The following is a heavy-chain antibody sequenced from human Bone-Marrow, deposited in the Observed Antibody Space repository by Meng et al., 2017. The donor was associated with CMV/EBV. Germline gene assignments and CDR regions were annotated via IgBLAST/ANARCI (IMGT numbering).Heavy chain of an antibody. Sequence: VQLVKSGAEVKMPWASVTVSCKASGYPFTSYDINSVRQAAGQGLEWMGWMNPNSGNTDYAQKFQGRVTMTRNISKSTAYMELSSLRSEDTAVYYCATGVADFEYWGQGTLVTVSS. V-gene: IGHV1-8*01. CDR1: GYPFTSYD. CDR3: ATGVADFEY. D-gene: IGHD6-19*01. CDR2: MNPNSGNT. J-gene: IGHJ4*02.